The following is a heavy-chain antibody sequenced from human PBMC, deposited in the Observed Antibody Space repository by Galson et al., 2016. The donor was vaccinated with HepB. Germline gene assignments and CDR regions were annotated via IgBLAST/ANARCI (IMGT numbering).Heavy chain of an antibody. V-gene: IGHV4-38-2*02. CDR1: GYSISSGYY. J-gene: IGHJ4*02. D-gene: IGHD6-13*01. CDR3: ARDMEAAAGSLDVDY. Sequence: SETLSLTCTASGYSISSGYYWVWIRQPPGKDLEWIGSIYHSGTTYYNPSLKSRVTLSLDTSKNQFSLNLSSVTAADTAVYYCARDMEAAAGSLDVDYWGQGTLVTVSS. CDR2: IYHSGTT.